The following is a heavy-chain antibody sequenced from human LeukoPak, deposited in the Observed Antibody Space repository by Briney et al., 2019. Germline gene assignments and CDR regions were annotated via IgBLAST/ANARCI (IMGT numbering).Heavy chain of an antibody. CDR1: GGTFSSYA. D-gene: IGHD2-2*01. V-gene: IGHV1-69*04. CDR3: ARDKDIVVVPAANNWFDP. J-gene: IGHJ5*02. CDR2: IIPILGIA. Sequence: SVKVSCKASGGTFSSYAISWVRQAPGQGLEWMGRIIPILGIANYAQKFQGRVTITADKSTSTAYMELSSLRSEDTAVYYCARDKDIVVVPAANNWFDPWGQGTLVTVSS.